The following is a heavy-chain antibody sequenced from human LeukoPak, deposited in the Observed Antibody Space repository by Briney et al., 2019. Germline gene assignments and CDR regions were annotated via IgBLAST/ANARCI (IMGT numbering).Heavy chain of an antibody. CDR2: IGTAGDT. CDR3: ARRDPTNAFDI. D-gene: IGHD2-2*01. CDR1: GFTFSSYD. Sequence: GGSLRLSCAASGFTFSSYDMHWVRQTTGQGLEWVSSIGTAGDTYYPGSVKGRFTISRENAKNSLYLQMSSLRAGDTAVYYCARRDPTNAFDIWGQGTMVTVSS. V-gene: IGHV3-13*01. J-gene: IGHJ3*02.